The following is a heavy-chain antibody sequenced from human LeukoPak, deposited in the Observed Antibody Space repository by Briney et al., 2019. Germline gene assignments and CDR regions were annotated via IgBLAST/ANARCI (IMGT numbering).Heavy chain of an antibody. J-gene: IGHJ4*02. CDR3: AAGPYGGNTPFDY. CDR1: GFTFSSYS. D-gene: IGHD4-23*01. Sequence: PGGSLRLSCAASGFTFSSYSMSWVRQAPGRGLEWVSSLSPSGASIYYADPVKGRFTISRDNSKNSFYLQMNNLRAEDTALYYCAAGPYGGNTPFDYWGQGTLLTISS. V-gene: IGHV3-23*01. CDR2: LSPSGASI.